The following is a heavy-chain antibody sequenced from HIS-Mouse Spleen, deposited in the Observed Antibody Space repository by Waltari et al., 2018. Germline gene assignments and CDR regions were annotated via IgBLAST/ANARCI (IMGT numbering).Heavy chain of an antibody. Sequence: QLQLQESGPGLVKPSETLSLTCTVSGGSISSRSYYWGWIRQPPGKGLEWIGSIYYRRSTYYTPPPNSRVTISVDTSKNQFSLKLSSVTAADTAVYYCAREIPYSSSWYDWYFDLWGRGTLVTVSS. CDR2: IYYRRST. D-gene: IGHD6-13*01. CDR1: GGSISSRSYY. V-gene: IGHV4-39*07. J-gene: IGHJ2*01. CDR3: AREIPYSSSWYDWYFDL.